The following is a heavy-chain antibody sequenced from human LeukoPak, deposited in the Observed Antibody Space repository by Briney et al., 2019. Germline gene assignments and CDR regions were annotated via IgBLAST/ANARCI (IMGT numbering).Heavy chain of an antibody. V-gene: IGHV3-23*01. CDR2: ISGSGGST. J-gene: IGHJ2*01. CDR1: GFSFSSFA. CDR3: ARDTTMVRGVPAFDL. D-gene: IGHD3-10*01. Sequence: GGSLRLSCAASGFSFSSFAMSWVRQAPGKGLEWVSAISGSGGSTYYADSVKGRFTISRDNSKNTLYLQMNSLRAEDTAVYYCARDTTMVRGVPAFDLWGRGTLVTVSS.